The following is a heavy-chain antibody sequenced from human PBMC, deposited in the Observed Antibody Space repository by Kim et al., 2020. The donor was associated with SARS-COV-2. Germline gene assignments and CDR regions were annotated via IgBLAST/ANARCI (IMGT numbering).Heavy chain of an antibody. CDR2: ISSSSSTI. Sequence: GGSLRLSCAASGFTFSSYSMNWVRQAPGKGLERVSYISSSSSTIYYADSVKGRFTISRDNAKNSLYLQMNSLRAEDTAVYYCARGGSIGYYPEDYWGQGTLVTVSS. D-gene: IGHD3-22*01. V-gene: IGHV3-48*04. CDR1: GFTFSSYS. J-gene: IGHJ4*02. CDR3: ARGGSIGYYPEDY.